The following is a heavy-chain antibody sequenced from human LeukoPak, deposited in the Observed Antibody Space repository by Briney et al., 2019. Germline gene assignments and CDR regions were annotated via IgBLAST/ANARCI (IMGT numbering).Heavy chain of an antibody. CDR3: AKEDLVLMVYAQGNMDV. CDR1: GFTFSSYG. Sequence: GGSLRLSCAASGFTFSSYGMHWVRQAPGKGLEWVAVISYDGSNKYYADSVKGRFTISRDNSKNTLYLQMNSLRGEDTAVYYCAKEDLVLMVYAQGNMDVWGKGTTVTVSS. V-gene: IGHV3-30*18. D-gene: IGHD2-8*01. J-gene: IGHJ6*03. CDR2: ISYDGSNK.